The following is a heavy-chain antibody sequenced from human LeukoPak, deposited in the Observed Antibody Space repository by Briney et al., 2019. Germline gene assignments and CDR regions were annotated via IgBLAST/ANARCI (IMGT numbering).Heavy chain of an antibody. CDR3: WRGYGGKDS. Sequence: SETLSLTCAVYGGSFSGYYWSCIRQPPGKGLEWIGEINHSGSTNYNPSLKSRVTVSVDTSKNQFSLKVSSVTARDTAGYYLWRGYGGKDSWGQGNLVTVSS. J-gene: IGHJ4*02. V-gene: IGHV4-34*01. CDR2: INHSGST. CDR1: GGSFSGYY. D-gene: IGHD4/OR15-4a*01.